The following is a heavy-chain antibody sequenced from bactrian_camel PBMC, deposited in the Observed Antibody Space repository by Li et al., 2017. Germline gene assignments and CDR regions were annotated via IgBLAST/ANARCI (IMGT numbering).Heavy chain of an antibody. CDR3: AADRTMRSCLQMTYTY. D-gene: IGHD4*01. CDR1: GWSMKTQC. J-gene: IGHJ4*01. Sequence: VQLVESGGGSVQAGGSLTLSCVASGWSMKTQCMGWFRQAPGKEREGVAAIHLRGHFTRYADSVAGRFTLAQDNAKKTLYLQMNTLKPEDSAMYYCAADRTMRSCLQMTYTYWGQGTQVTVS. CDR2: IHLRGHFT. V-gene: IGHV3-3*01.